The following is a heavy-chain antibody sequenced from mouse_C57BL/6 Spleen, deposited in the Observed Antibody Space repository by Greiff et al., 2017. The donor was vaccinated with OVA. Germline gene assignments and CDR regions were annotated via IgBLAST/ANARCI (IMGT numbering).Heavy chain of an antibody. Sequence: VQLQQPGAELVKPGASVKLSCKASGYTFTSYWMQWVKQRPGQGLEWIGEIDPSDSYTNYNPKFKGKATLTVDTSSSTAYMQLSSLTSEDSAVYYCARRATTVVASDVWGTGTTVTVSS. CDR3: ARRATTVVASDV. CDR1: GYTFTSYW. J-gene: IGHJ1*03. V-gene: IGHV1-50*01. CDR2: IDPSDSYT. D-gene: IGHD1-1*01.